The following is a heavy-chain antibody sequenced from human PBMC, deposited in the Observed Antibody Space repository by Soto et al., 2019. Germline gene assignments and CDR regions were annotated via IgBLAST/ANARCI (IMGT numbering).Heavy chain of an antibody. V-gene: IGHV3-30*18. CDR2: SSFDGTQQ. D-gene: IGHD6-19*01. J-gene: IGHJ4*02. Sequence: GGSLRLSCTASGFSLSSSGMHWVRQAPGKGLEWLAVSSFDGTQQFYGDSVKGRFTVSRDNSNNPLYLEMNSLRTEDTAVYYCVKQIRGSDWYPLDYWGQGTPVTVSS. CDR1: GFSLSSSG. CDR3: VKQIRGSDWYPLDY.